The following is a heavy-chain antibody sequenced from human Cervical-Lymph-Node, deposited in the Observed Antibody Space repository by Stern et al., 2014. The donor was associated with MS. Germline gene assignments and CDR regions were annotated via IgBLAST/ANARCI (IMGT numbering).Heavy chain of an antibody. Sequence: EMQLVESGGGLVQPGGSLRLSCAASGFTFSGYDMHWVRQVTGKGLEWVSHIGPTGDTYYLASVKGRFTISRENAQNSSYLQMNSLRAEDTAVYFCVRGPPSRWFGKLPTFDFWGRGTLVTVSS. J-gene: IGHJ4*02. V-gene: IGHV3-13*01. CDR2: IGPTGDT. D-gene: IGHD3-10*01. CDR1: GFTFSGYD. CDR3: VRGPPSRWFGKLPTFDF.